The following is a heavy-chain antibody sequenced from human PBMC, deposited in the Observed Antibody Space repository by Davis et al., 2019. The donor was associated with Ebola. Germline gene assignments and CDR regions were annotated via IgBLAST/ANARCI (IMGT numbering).Heavy chain of an antibody. Sequence: PSETLSLTCTVSGGSISSYYWSWIRQPPGKGLEWIGYIYYSGSTNYNPSLKSRVTISVDTSKNQFSLKLSSVTAADTAVYYCARGTAMVPLGYWGQGTLVTVSS. V-gene: IGHV4-59*01. D-gene: IGHD5-18*01. CDR2: IYYSGST. CDR1: GGSISSYY. J-gene: IGHJ4*02. CDR3: ARGTAMVPLGY.